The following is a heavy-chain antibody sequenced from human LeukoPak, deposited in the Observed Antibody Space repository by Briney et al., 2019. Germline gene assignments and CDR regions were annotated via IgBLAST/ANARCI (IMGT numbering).Heavy chain of an antibody. J-gene: IGHJ3*02. D-gene: IGHD3-22*01. CDR3: ARLTDYYYDSSGYYKGAFDI. V-gene: IGHV1-46*01. CDR1: GYTFTSYY. Sequence: GASVKVSCKASGYTFTSYYMHWVRQAPGQGLEWMGITNPSGGTTSYAQKFQGRVTMTRDTSTSTVYMELSSLRSEDTAVYYCARLTDYYYDSSGYYKGAFDIWGQGTMVTVSS. CDR2: TNPSGGTT.